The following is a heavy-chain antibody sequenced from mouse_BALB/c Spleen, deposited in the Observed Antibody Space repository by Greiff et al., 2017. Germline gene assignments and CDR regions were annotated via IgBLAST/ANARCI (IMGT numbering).Heavy chain of an antibody. CDR3: ARNGYDYFDY. D-gene: IGHD2-2*01. J-gene: IGHJ2*01. V-gene: IGHV5-17*02. CDR1: GFTFSSFG. Sequence: DVQLVESGGGLVQPGGSRKLSCAASGFTFSSFGMHWVRQAPEKGLEWVAYISSGSSTIYYADTVKGRFTISRDNPKNTLFLQMTSLRSEDTAMYYCARNGYDYFDYWGQGTTLTVSS. CDR2: ISSGSSTI.